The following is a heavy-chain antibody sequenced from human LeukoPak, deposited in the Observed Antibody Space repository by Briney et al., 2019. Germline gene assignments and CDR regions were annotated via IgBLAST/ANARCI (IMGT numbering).Heavy chain of an antibody. CDR1: GGYISSYNHY. Sequence: SETLSLTCTVSGGYISSYNHYWGWIRQPPGKGLEWIGSVYYTGSTYYNPSLSSRVTVSVGTSKNHISLKVFSLTAADTALYYCARHVSGSAMMHYFDYWGQGNLVTVSS. CDR3: ARHVSGSAMMHYFDY. CDR2: VYYTGST. V-gene: IGHV4-39*01. J-gene: IGHJ4*02. D-gene: IGHD5-18*01.